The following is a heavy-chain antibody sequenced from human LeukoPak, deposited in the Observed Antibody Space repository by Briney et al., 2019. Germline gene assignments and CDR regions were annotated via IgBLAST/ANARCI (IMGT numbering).Heavy chain of an antibody. Sequence: GGSLRLSCAASGFTFSSYWMHWVRQAPGKGLAWVSAISGSGGSTYYAGSVRGRFTISRDNSKNTLYLQMNSLRAEDTAIYYCAKDKGRITLATPKDAFDIWGQGTMVTVSS. D-gene: IGHD1-20*01. J-gene: IGHJ3*02. CDR2: ISGSGGST. V-gene: IGHV3-23*01. CDR3: AKDKGRITLATPKDAFDI. CDR1: GFTFSSYW.